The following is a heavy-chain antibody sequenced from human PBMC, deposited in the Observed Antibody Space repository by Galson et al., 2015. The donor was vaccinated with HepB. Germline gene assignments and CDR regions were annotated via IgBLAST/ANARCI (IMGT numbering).Heavy chain of an antibody. CDR1: GFTFDDYG. CDR3: AKGLVPRGGHYYGIDV. V-gene: IGHV3-20*04. Sequence: SLRLSCAASGFTFDDYGMSWVRQAPGKGLEWVSGINWNGGSTGYADSVKGRFTISRDNAKNSLFLQMNSLRAEDTAVYYCAKGLVPRGGHYYGIDVWGQGTTVTVSS. D-gene: IGHD3-10*01. CDR2: INWNGGST. J-gene: IGHJ6*02.